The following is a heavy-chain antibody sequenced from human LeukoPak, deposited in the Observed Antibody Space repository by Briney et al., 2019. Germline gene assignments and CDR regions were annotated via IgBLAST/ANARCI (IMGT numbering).Heavy chain of an antibody. CDR1: GGSITAYY. V-gene: IGHV4-34*01. CDR2: INHSRGT. J-gene: IGHJ4*02. CDR3: AREDYYFDS. Sequence: PSETLSLTCSVYGGSITAYYWSWIRQPPGKGLEWIGEINHSRGTKYNPSLESRVTILLDASKNEFSLNLTSVTAADTAVYYCAREDYYFDSWGQGTLVTVSS.